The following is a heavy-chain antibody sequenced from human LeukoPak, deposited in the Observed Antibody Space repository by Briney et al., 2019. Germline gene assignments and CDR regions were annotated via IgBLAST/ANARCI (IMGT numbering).Heavy chain of an antibody. CDR2: SSWNGDST. J-gene: IGHJ4*02. Sequence: GGSLRLSCAASGFTFDDHAMSWVRQAPGKGLEWVSGSSWNGDSTGYGDSVKGRFTISRDNAKNFLYLQMNSLRAEDTALYFCARDKVNDFYDTTAYDYWGQGTLVTVSS. CDR1: GFTFDDHA. CDR3: ARDKVNDFYDTTAYDY. D-gene: IGHD3-22*01. V-gene: IGHV3-20*04.